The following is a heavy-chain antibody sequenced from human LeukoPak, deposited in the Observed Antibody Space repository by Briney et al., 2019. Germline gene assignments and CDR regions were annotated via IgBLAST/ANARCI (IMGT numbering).Heavy chain of an antibody. Sequence: SETLSLTCTVSGGSISSYYWSWIRQPPGKGLEWIGYIYYSGSTNYNPSLKSRVTISVDTSKNQFSLKLSSVSAADTAVYYCARDRSGMNYYYYGMDVWGQGTTVTVSS. CDR3: ARDRSGMNYYYYGMDV. CDR2: IYYSGST. J-gene: IGHJ6*02. D-gene: IGHD1-26*01. CDR1: GGSISSYY. V-gene: IGHV4-59*01.